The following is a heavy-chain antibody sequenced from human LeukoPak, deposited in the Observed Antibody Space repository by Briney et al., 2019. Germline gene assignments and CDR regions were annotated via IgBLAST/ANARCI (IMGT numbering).Heavy chain of an antibody. Sequence: SETLSLTRTVSGGSISSYYWSWIRQPPGKGLEWIGYIYYSGSTNYNPSLKSRVTISVDTSKNQFSLKLSSVTAADTAVYYCARETEAAVDIWGQGTMVTVSS. V-gene: IGHV4-59*01. D-gene: IGHD6-13*01. J-gene: IGHJ3*02. CDR2: IYYSGST. CDR3: ARETEAAVDI. CDR1: GGSISSYY.